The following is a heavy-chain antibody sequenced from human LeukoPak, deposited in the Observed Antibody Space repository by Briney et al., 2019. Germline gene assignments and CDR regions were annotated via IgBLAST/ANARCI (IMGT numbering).Heavy chain of an antibody. CDR3: ARHRPYDSTFEY. V-gene: IGHV4-38-2*01. CDR2: ISHSENT. D-gene: IGHD3-22*01. Sequence: KPSETLSLTCYVSGDSISSSYFWGWIRQPPGTGLEWIGSISHSENTFYNPSLKSRVTISVDTSKNQFFLKLSSVTAADTAVYSCARHRPYDSTFEYWGQGTLVTVSS. CDR1: GDSISSSYF. J-gene: IGHJ4*02.